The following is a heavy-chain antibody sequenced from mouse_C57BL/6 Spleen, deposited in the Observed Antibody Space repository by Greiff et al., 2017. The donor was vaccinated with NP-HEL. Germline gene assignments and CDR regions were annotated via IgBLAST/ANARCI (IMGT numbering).Heavy chain of an antibody. J-gene: IGHJ3*01. Sequence: VQLQQSGPVLVKPGASVKMSCKASGYTFTDYYMNWVKQSHGKSLEWIGVINPYNGGTSYNQKFKGKATLTVDKSSSTAYMELNSLTSEDSAVYYCARRGYDYDEGWFAYWGQGTLVTVSA. CDR1: GYTFTDYY. CDR3: ARRGYDYDEGWFAY. CDR2: INPYNGGT. D-gene: IGHD2-4*01. V-gene: IGHV1-19*01.